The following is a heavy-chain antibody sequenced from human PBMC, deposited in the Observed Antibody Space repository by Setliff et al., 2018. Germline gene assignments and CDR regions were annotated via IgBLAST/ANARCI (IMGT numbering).Heavy chain of an antibody. CDR1: GESFDNHY. J-gene: IGHJ4*02. V-gene: IGHV4-34*01. Sequence: SETLSLTCAVYGESFDNHYWTWIRQPPGKRLEWIGEINHRGYTDYKPSLKSRLTMSVDTSRNQFSLNLGSVTAADTGVYYCARGRAGHSGHWGQGTLVTVSS. CDR3: ARGRAGHSGH. CDR2: INHRGYT. D-gene: IGHD6-19*01.